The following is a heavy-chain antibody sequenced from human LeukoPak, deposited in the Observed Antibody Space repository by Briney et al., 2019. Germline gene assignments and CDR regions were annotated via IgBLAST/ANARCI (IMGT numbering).Heavy chain of an antibody. CDR2: MSYDGSDK. CDR3: ARRHPYCGGDCYWHYFDY. Sequence: GGSLRLSCAASGFTFSSYAMHWVRQAPGKGLEWVAVMSYDGSDKYYADSVKGRFTISRHNSKNTLYLQMNSLRAEDTAVYYCARRHPYCGGDCYWHYFDYWGQGTLVTVSS. D-gene: IGHD2-21*02. V-gene: IGHV3-30*14. CDR1: GFTFSSYA. J-gene: IGHJ4*02.